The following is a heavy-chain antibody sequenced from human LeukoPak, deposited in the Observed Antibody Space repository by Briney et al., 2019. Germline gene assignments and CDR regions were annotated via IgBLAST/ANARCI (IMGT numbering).Heavy chain of an antibody. D-gene: IGHD2-15*01. CDR3: ESSLVQCGGSCYSVDY. Sequence: SETLSLTCTVSGGSISSGGYYWSWIRQHPGKGLEWIGYIYYSGSTYYNPSLKSRVTISVDTSKNQFSLKLSSVTAADTAVYYCESSLVQCGGSCYSVDYWGQGTLVTVSS. V-gene: IGHV4-31*03. CDR2: IYYSGST. J-gene: IGHJ4*02. CDR1: GGSISSGGYY.